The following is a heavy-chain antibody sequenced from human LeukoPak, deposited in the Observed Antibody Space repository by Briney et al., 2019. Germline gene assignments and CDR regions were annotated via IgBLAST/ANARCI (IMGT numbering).Heavy chain of an antibody. Sequence: ASVKVSFKASGYTFTTYAIHWVRQAPGQRLEWMGWINGDNVNTKYSQKFQGRVTITRDTSAYTAYMELRSLNSADTAVYFCARAPYDILTGYSLNWFDPWGQGTLVTVSS. J-gene: IGHJ5*02. CDR1: GYTFTTYA. D-gene: IGHD3-9*01. V-gene: IGHV1-3*01. CDR3: ARAPYDILTGYSLNWFDP. CDR2: INGDNVNT.